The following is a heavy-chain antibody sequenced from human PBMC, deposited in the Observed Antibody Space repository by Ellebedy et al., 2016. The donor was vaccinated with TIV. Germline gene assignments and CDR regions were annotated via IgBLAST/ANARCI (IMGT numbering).Heavy chain of an antibody. CDR3: ARRTTMVRGIDY. CDR1: GDSISSSNW. CDR2: IYHSGNT. V-gene: IGHV4-4*02. Sequence: MPSETLSLTCAVSGDSISSSNWWSWVRQPPGKGLEWIGEIYHSGNTNYNPSLKSRVSISVDKSKNQFSLKLNSVTAADTAVYFCARRTTMVRGIDYWGQGTLVTVSS. D-gene: IGHD3-10*01. J-gene: IGHJ4*02.